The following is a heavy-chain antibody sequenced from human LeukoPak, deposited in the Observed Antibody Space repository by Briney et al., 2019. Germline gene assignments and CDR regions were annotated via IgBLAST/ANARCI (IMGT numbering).Heavy chain of an antibody. CDR1: GFTLGSYS. J-gene: IGHJ5*02. V-gene: IGHV3-21*01. Sequence: GGSLTLSCAASGFTLGSYSMNWVRQAPGKGLEWVSSISTTSRHIHYADSLRGRFTISRDNAKNSLFLQMDSLRAEDTAIYYCARDLAPTTILARWFDAWGQESLVTVSS. D-gene: IGHD4-17*01. CDR2: ISTTSRHI. CDR3: ARDLAPTTILARWFDA.